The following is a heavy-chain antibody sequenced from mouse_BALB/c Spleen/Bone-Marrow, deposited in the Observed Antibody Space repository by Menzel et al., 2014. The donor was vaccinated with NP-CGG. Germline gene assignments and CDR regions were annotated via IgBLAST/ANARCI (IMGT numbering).Heavy chain of an antibody. CDR1: GFNIKDTY. CDR2: IDPANGNT. CDR3: ASYYYGRYFDV. Sequence: EVQLQQSGAELVKPGASVKLSCTASGFNIKDTYMHWVKQRPEQGLEWIGRIDPANGNTKYDPKFQGKATITADTSSNTAYLQLSILTSEDTAVYYCASYYYGRYFDVWGAGTTVTVSP. J-gene: IGHJ1*01. V-gene: IGHV14-3*02. D-gene: IGHD1-1*01.